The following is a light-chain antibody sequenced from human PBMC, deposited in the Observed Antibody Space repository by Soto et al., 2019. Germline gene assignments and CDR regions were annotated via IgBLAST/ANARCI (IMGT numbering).Light chain of an antibody. CDR2: GAS. CDR1: QTISSW. V-gene: IGKV1-5*01. J-gene: IGKJ1*01. CDR3: QQSYSRPRT. Sequence: DIQMTQSPSTLSGSVGDRVTITCRASQTISSWLAWYQQKRGKAPRLLIYGASTLQSGVPSRFSGSGSGTDFSLTISSLQPEDFATYYCQQSYSRPRTFGQGTKVDIK.